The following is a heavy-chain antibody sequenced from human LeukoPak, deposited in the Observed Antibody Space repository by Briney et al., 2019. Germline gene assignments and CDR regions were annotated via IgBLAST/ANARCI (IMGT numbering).Heavy chain of an antibody. V-gene: IGHV3-30-3*01. CDR1: GFTFSSYA. CDR3: ARPQGGRQLWLHFDY. CDR2: ISYDGNNK. D-gene: IGHD5-18*01. J-gene: IGHJ4*02. Sequence: GGSLRLSCAASGFTFSSYAMHWVRQAPGKGLEWVAVISYDGNNKYYADSVKGRFTISRDNSKNTLYLQLSSLRAEDTAVYYCARPQGGRQLWLHFDYWGQGTLVTVSS.